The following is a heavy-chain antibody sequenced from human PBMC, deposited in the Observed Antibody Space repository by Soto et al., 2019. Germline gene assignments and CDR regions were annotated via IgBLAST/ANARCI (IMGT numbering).Heavy chain of an antibody. Sequence: ASVKVSCKASGYTFTNNDVSWVRQATGQGLEWMGWMNPGSGATGYAQKFQGRVTMTRDISTATAYMELSSLRSDDTAIYYCATMATFRSLNWFDPWGQAPLVTLSS. CDR3: ATMATFRSLNWFDP. V-gene: IGHV1-8*01. J-gene: IGHJ5*02. D-gene: IGHD3-16*02. CDR2: MNPGSGAT. CDR1: GYTFTNND.